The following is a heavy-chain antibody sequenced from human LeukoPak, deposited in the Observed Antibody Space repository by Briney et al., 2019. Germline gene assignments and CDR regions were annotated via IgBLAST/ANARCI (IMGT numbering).Heavy chain of an antibody. CDR3: ARGTWSSSIDY. V-gene: IGHV4-30-4*01. D-gene: IGHD6-6*01. Sequence: SETLSLTCTVSGGSISSYYWSWLRQPPGKGLEWIGYIYYSGSTYYNPSLKSRLTISGDTSKNQFSLRLSAVTAADTAVYYCARGTWSSSIDYWGQGTLVTVSS. J-gene: IGHJ4*02. CDR1: GGSISSYY. CDR2: IYYSGST.